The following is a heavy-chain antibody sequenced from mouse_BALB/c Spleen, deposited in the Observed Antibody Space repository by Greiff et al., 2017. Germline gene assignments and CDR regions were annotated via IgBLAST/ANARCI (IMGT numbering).Heavy chain of an antibody. V-gene: IGHV1-69*02. D-gene: IGHD1-1*01. CDR1: GYTFTSYW. CDR3: ARRAVVATEAMDY. Sequence: QVQLQQSGAELVKPGASVKLSCKASGYTFTSYWMHWVKQRPGQGLEWIGEIDPSDSYTNYNQKFKGKATLTVDKSSSTAYMQLSSLTSEDSAVYYCARRAVVATEAMDYWGQGTSVTVSS. CDR2: IDPSDSYT. J-gene: IGHJ4*01.